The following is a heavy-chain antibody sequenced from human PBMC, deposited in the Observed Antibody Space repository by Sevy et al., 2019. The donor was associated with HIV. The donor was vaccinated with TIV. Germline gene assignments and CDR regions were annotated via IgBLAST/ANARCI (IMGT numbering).Heavy chain of an antibody. V-gene: IGHV3-74*01. CDR3: ARAGIGDFWSGYYGIDH. Sequence: GGSLRLSCAASGFTFRNYWMHWVRQAPGKGLVSVSYIHTDGSSSYYADYVKGRFTISRDNAQNTLYLQMNSLRAEDTAVYYCARAGIGDFWSGYYGIDHWGQGTLVTV. D-gene: IGHD3-3*01. CDR1: GFTFRNYW. J-gene: IGHJ4*02. CDR2: IHTDGSSS.